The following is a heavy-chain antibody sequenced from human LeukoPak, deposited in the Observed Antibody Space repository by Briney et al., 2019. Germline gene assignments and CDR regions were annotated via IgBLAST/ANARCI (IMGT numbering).Heavy chain of an antibody. CDR3: AKQWGGFDT. CDR2: FFSTGRT. CDR1: GASIRDNY. V-gene: IGHV4-59*01. J-gene: IGHJ4*02. D-gene: IGHD1-26*01. Sequence: PSETLSLTRAVSGASIRDNYWSWIRQSPGKGLEWIGYFFSTGRTDQNPSLKGRVYMSLDTSKSQFSLRLTSVTAADTAVYYCAKQWGGFDTWGRGIQVTVSS.